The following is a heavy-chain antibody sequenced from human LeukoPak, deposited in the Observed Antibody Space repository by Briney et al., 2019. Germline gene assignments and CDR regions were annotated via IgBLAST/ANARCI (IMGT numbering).Heavy chain of an antibody. J-gene: IGHJ4*02. Sequence: GGSLRLSCAASGFTFSSYDMSWVRQAPGKGLEWVSAIRESGESTYYADSVKGRFTISRDNSRNMLYLQMSSLRAEDTAVYYCAKAITTGWYYFDYWGQGTLVTVSS. V-gene: IGHV3-23*01. CDR2: IRESGEST. CDR1: GFTFSSYD. D-gene: IGHD6-19*01. CDR3: AKAITTGWYYFDY.